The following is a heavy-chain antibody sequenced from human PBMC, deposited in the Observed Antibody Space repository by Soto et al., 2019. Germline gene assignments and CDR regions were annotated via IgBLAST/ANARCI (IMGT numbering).Heavy chain of an antibody. Sequence: EVQLVESGGGLVQPGGSLRLSCAASGFTVSSNYMSWVRQAPGKGLEWVSVIYSGGSTYYADSVKGRFTISRDNSKNTLYLQMNSLRGEDTAVYYCATDDYGDYGYFDYWGQGTLVTVSS. CDR1: GFTVSSNY. CDR2: IYSGGST. V-gene: IGHV3-66*01. J-gene: IGHJ4*02. D-gene: IGHD4-17*01. CDR3: ATDDYGDYGYFDY.